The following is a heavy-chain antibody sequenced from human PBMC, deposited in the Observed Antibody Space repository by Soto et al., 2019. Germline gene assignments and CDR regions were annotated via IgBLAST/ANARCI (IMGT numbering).Heavy chain of an antibody. V-gene: IGHV3-49*03. CDR3: TSTFIAARLQYYYHGMDV. Sequence: PGGSLRLSCTASAFTFGDYAMSWFRQAPGKELEWVGFIRSKAYGGTTEYAASVKGRFTISRDDSKSIAYLQMNSLKTEDTAVYYSTSTFIAARLQYYYHGMDVWGQGTTVTVSS. CDR1: AFTFGDYA. CDR2: IRSKAYGGTT. J-gene: IGHJ6*02. D-gene: IGHD6-6*01.